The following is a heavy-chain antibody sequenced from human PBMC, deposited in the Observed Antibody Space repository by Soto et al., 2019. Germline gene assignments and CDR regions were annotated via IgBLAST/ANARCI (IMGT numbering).Heavy chain of an antibody. CDR2: ISSSGSTI. CDR1: GFTFSDYY. V-gene: IGHV3-11*01. CDR3: ARGLIITMIVVKPYDY. Sequence: GGSLRLSCAASGFTFSDYYMSWIRQAPGKGLEWVSYISSSGSTIYYADSVKGRFTISRDNAKNSLYLQMNSLRAEDTAVYYCARGLIITMIVVKPYDYWGQGTLVTVSS. D-gene: IGHD3-22*01. J-gene: IGHJ4*02.